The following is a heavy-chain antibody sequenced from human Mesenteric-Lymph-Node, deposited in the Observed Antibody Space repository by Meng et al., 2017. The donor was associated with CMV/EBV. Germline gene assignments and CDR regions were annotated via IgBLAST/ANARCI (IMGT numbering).Heavy chain of an antibody. CDR1: GGSFSGYY. CDR3: ARGSSYDILTGYFDY. CDR2: INHSGST. J-gene: IGHJ4*02. Sequence: QGQVHQWGAGLLEPSETLSVTCAGYGGSFSGYYWNWIRQSPEKGLEWIGEINHSGSTTYNPSFTSRIIISVDTSTNQISLNMSSVTAADTAVYYCARGSSYDILTGYFDYWGQGALVTVSS. D-gene: IGHD3-9*01. V-gene: IGHV4-34*01.